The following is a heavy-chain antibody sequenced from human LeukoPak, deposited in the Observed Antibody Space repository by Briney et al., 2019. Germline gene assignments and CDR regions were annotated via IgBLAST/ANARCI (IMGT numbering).Heavy chain of an antibody. CDR2: INHRGST. Sequence: SETLSLTCAVYGGSFSGYYWSWIRQPPGKGLEWIGEINHRGSTNYNPSLKSRVTISVDTSKNQFSLKLSSVTAADTAVYYCARVAKYYYDSSGYYPHNWFDPWGQGTLVTVSS. CDR3: ARVAKYYYDSSGYYPHNWFDP. V-gene: IGHV4-34*01. CDR1: GGSFSGYY. D-gene: IGHD3-22*01. J-gene: IGHJ5*02.